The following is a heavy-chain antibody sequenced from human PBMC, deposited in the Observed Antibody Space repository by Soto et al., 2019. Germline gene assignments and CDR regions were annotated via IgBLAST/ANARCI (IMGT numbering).Heavy chain of an antibody. CDR3: ARDSWREKFTNYYYYYGMDV. CDR2: IIPIFGTA. Sequence: SVNLSWKSSGGTYSRYAISWVRQTTRQGLEWMGGIIPIFGTANYAQKFQGRVTITADESTSTAYMELSSLRSEDMAVYYCARDSWREKFTNYYYYYGMDVWGQGTTVTVSS. D-gene: IGHD3-3*01. V-gene: IGHV1-69*01. CDR1: GGTYSRYA. J-gene: IGHJ6*02.